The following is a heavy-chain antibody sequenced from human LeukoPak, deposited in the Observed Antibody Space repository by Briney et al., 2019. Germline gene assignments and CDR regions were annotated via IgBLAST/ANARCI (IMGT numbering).Heavy chain of an antibody. CDR1: GYSFTSYW. J-gene: IGHJ6*02. V-gene: IGHV5-51*01. Sequence: GESLKISCKGSGYSFTSYWIGWVRQMPGKGLEWMGIIYPGDSDTRYSPSFQGQVTIPANKSISTAYLQWSSLKASDTAMYYCARSSIAAAGTNYYGMDVWGQGTTVTVSS. CDR3: ARSSIAAAGTNYYGMDV. CDR2: IYPGDSDT. D-gene: IGHD6-13*01.